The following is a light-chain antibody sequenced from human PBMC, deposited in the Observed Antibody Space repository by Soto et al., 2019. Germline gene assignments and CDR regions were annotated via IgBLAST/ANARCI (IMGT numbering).Light chain of an antibody. CDR1: QNINSY. CDR3: QQSFSAPYT. J-gene: IGKJ2*01. V-gene: IGKV1-39*01. CDR2: ASS. Sequence: DLQMTQSPSSLSASVRDRVTITCRASQNINSYLNWYQQKPGKAPKLLIYASSTLQSGVPSRFSGSGSGTDFTLTISSLQPEDFAAYYCQQSFSAPYTFGQGTKLEIK.